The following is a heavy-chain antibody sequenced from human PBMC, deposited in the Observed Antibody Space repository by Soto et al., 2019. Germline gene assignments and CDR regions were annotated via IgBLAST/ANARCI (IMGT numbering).Heavy chain of an antibody. CDR3: ESGGYFLDY. CDR2: IKNDGSEK. J-gene: IGHJ4*02. V-gene: IGHV3-7*03. Sequence: GGSLRLSCVASGITFSTYWMDWVRQAPGKGLEWVANIKNDGSEKHYVDSVKGRFIISRDNAKKSLYLQMNSLRADDTAVYYCESGGYFLDYWGQGTLVTVSS. D-gene: IGHD3-22*01. CDR1: GITFSTYW.